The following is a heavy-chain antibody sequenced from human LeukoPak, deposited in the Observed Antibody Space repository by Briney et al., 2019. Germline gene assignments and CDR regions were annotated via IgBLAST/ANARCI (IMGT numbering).Heavy chain of an antibody. J-gene: IGHJ6*03. Sequence: SETLSLTCTVSGGSISSSSYYWGWIRQPPGKGLEWIGSIYYSGSTYYNPSLKSRVTISVDTSKNQFSLKLSSVTAADTAVYYCARGSSSSMAFSYYYYMDVWGKGTTVTVSS. CDR1: GGSISSSSYY. D-gene: IGHD6-6*01. CDR2: IYYSGST. V-gene: IGHV4-39*07. CDR3: ARGSSSSMAFSYYYYMDV.